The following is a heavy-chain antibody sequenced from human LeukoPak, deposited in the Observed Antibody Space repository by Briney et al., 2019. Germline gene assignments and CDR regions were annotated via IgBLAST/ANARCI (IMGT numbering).Heavy chain of an antibody. J-gene: IGHJ4*01. D-gene: IGHD3-10*01. CDR1: GGTFSSYA. CDR2: IIPIFGTA. V-gene: IGHV1-69*01. Sequence: SSVKVSCKASGGTFSSYAVSWVRQAPGQELEWMGGIIPIFGTANYAQKFQGRVTITADESTSTAYMELSSLRSEDTAVYYCARGNRYGSGSYYSNNYFDYWGQRTLLTVSS. CDR3: ARGNRYGSGSYYSNNYFDY.